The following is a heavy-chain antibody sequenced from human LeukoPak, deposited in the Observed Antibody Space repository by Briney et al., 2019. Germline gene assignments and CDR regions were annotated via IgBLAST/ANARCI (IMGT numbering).Heavy chain of an antibody. D-gene: IGHD3-22*01. Sequence: SETLSLTCTVSGGSITSNYHYWGWIRQPPGKGLEWMGNIYHGGPTYYSPSLQSRITISVDTSKNQFYVKLRSVTAADTAVYYCARLLGSSYYSFDSCGQGTLVTVSS. J-gene: IGHJ4*02. CDR3: ARLLGSSYYSFDS. V-gene: IGHV4-39*01. CDR2: IYHGGPT. CDR1: GGSITSNYHY.